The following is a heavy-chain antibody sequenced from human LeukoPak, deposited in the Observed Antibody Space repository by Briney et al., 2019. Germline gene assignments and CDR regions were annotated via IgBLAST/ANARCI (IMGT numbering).Heavy chain of an antibody. J-gene: IGHJ5*02. V-gene: IGHV4-61*02. CDR1: GGSLSSGTFY. CDR2: IHTSGSA. Sequence: PSETLSLTCTVSGGSLSSGTFYWSWIRQPAGKGLEWIGRIHTSGSANSNPSLKSRVTISVDTSKNQLSLNLTSVTAADTAVYYCARSLATRPDWFDPWGQGTLVTVSS. CDR3: ARSLATRPDWFDP. D-gene: IGHD6-6*01.